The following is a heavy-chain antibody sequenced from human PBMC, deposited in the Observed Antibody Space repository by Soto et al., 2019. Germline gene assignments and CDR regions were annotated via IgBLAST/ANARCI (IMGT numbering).Heavy chain of an antibody. V-gene: IGHV4-39*01. CDR1: GGSIASTSYY. J-gene: IGHJ4*02. CDR2: IYYTGTT. Sequence: SETLSLTCTVSGGSIASTSYYWGWIRQPPGKGLERIGSIYYTGTTYYNPSLKSRVTTSVDTSKNQVSLNLNSVTAADTAVYYCARHEGRSSFPFDYWGQGTLVTVSS. CDR3: ARHEGRSSFPFDY. D-gene: IGHD6-6*01.